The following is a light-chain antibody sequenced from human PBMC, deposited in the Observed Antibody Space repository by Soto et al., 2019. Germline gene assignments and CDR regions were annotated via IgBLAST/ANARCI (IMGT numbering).Light chain of an antibody. CDR3: QQRGDWPT. Sequence: EVVLTQSPATLSLSPGERATLSCRASQFIRRYLAWYQQKPGQAPRLLIYEASTRATGIPARTSGSGSGTDFTLTISSLEPEDFAIYYCQQRGDWPTFGPGTRLEIK. V-gene: IGKV3-11*01. CDR1: QFIRRY. J-gene: IGKJ5*01. CDR2: EAS.